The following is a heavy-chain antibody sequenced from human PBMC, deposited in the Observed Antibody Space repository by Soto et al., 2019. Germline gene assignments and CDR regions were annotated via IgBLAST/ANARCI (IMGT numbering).Heavy chain of an antibody. J-gene: IGHJ4*02. CDR3: ARGMSGYDYIFDY. D-gene: IGHD5-12*01. V-gene: IGHV4-4*07. Sequence: SETLSLTCTVSGGSINNYYWSWLRQPAGKGLEWIGRIYSIGSTNYNPSLKSRVSMSVDTSKNQFSLKMSSVTAADTALYYCARGMSGYDYIFDYWGQGAQVTVSS. CDR2: IYSIGST. CDR1: GGSINNYY.